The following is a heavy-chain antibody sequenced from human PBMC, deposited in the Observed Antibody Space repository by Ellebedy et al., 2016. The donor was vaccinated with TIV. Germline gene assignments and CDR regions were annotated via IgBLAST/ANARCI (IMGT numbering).Heavy chain of an antibody. Sequence: GESLKISCAASGFTVSSSYMSCVRQAPGKGLEWVSTIHRSGMTYYADSAKGGFSISRDNSKNTLFLAMNSLTAEATAVYYCAREKDIVALRAFDIWGQGTMVTVSS. CDR3: AREKDIVALRAFDI. CDR2: IHRSGMT. CDR1: GFTVSSSY. V-gene: IGHV3-53*01. J-gene: IGHJ3*02. D-gene: IGHD5-12*01.